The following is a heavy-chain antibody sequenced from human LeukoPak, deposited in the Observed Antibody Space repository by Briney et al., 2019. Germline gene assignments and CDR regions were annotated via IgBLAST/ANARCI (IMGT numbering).Heavy chain of an antibody. J-gene: IGHJ4*02. Sequence: PSETLSLTCIVSGGSISSNYWSWIRQPAGKGLEWIGRIYSSGTTTYIPSLKSRVTMSGDTSKNQLSLRLTSVTAADTAVYYCARDRGDYDYWGQGTLVTVSS. CDR2: IYSSGTT. CDR1: GGSISSNY. V-gene: IGHV4-4*07. D-gene: IGHD4-17*01. CDR3: ARDRGDYDY.